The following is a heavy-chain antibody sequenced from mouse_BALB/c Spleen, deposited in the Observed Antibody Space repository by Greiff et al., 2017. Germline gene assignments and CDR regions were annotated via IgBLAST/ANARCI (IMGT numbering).Heavy chain of an antibody. Sequence: VQLQQTGPELVKPGASVKISCKASGYSFTDYIMLWVKQSHGKSLEWIGNINPYYGSTSYNLKFKGKATLTVDKSSSTAYMQLNSLTSEDSAVYYCARGGNYLDYWGQGTTLTVSS. D-gene: IGHD2-14*01. CDR3: ARGGNYLDY. CDR2: INPYYGST. J-gene: IGHJ2*01. CDR1: GYSFTDYI. V-gene: IGHV1-39*01.